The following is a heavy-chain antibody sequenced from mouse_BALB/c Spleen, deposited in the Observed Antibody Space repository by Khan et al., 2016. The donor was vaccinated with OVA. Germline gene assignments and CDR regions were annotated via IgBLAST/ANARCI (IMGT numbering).Heavy chain of an antibody. Sequence: EVQLVESGPGLVKPSQSLSLTCTVTGYSITSDYAWNWIRQFPGNKLEWMGYISYSGSTSYNPSLKSRISITRDTSKNQFFLQLNSVTTEDTATYYCARSLIYYYGSSPYWGQGTLLTVSA. V-gene: IGHV3-2*02. CDR3: ARSLIYYYGSSPY. CDR2: ISYSGST. D-gene: IGHD1-1*01. J-gene: IGHJ3*01. CDR1: GYSITSDYA.